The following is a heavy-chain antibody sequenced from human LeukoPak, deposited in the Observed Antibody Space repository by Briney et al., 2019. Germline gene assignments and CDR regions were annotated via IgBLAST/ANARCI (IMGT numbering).Heavy chain of an antibody. D-gene: IGHD2-2*02. CDR2: INPNSGGT. CDR1: GYTFTGYY. V-gene: IGHV1-2*02. Sequence: ASVKVSCKASGYTFTGYYMHWVRQAPGQGLEWMGWINPNSGGTNYAQKFQGRVTMTRDTSISTAYMELSRLRSDDTAVYYCAREFCSSTSCYTDYYYYGMDVWGQGTTVTVSS. CDR3: AREFCSSTSCYTDYYYYGMDV. J-gene: IGHJ6*02.